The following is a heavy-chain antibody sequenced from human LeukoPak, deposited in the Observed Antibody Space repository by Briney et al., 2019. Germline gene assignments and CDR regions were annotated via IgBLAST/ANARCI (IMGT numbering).Heavy chain of an antibody. V-gene: IGHV4-59*08. CDR1: GGSISSYY. Sequence: SETLSLTRTVSGGSISSYYWSWIRQPPGKGLEWIGYIYYSGSTNYNPSLKSRVTISVDTSKNQYSLKLSSVTAADTAVYYCARQVTTKFDYWGQGTLVTVSS. D-gene: IGHD4-17*01. CDR3: ARQVTTKFDY. J-gene: IGHJ4*02. CDR2: IYYSGST.